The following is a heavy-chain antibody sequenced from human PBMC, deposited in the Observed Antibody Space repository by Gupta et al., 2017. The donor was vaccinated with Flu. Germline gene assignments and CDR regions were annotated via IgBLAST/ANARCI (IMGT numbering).Heavy chain of an antibody. CDR1: SSYG. CDR2: ISYDGSNK. V-gene: IGHV3-30*18. CDR3: TKDPDY. Sequence: SSYGMHWVRQAPGKGLEWVAVISYDGSNKYYADSVKGRFIISRDNSKNTVFLQMNSLRPEDTAVYYCTKDPDYWGQGTLATVSS. J-gene: IGHJ4*02.